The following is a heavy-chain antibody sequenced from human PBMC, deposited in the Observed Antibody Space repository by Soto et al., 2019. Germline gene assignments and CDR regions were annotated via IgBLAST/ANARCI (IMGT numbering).Heavy chain of an antibody. CDR3: AKGRTIFGVVITYYFDY. D-gene: IGHD3-3*01. CDR2: ISYDGSNK. Sequence: GGSLRLSCAASGFTFSSYGMHWVRQAPGKGLEWVAVISYDGSNKYYADSVKGRFTISRDNSKNTLYLQMNSLRAEDTAVYYCAKGRTIFGVVITYYFDYWGQGTLVTVSS. J-gene: IGHJ4*02. CDR1: GFTFSSYG. V-gene: IGHV3-30*18.